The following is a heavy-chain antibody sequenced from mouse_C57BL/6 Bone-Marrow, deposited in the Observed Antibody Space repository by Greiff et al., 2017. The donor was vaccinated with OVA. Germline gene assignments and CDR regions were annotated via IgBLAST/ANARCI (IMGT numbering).Heavy chain of an antibody. Sequence: VQLQESGAELAKPGASVKLSCKASGYTFTSYWMHWVKQRPGQGLEWIGYINPSSGYTKYNQKFKDKATLTAAKSSSTAYMQLSSLTYEDSAVYYCARGNGKRRNAMDYWGQGTSVTVSS. CDR1: GYTFTSYW. D-gene: IGHD2-1*01. J-gene: IGHJ4*01. CDR3: ARGNGKRRNAMDY. V-gene: IGHV1-7*01. CDR2: INPSSGYT.